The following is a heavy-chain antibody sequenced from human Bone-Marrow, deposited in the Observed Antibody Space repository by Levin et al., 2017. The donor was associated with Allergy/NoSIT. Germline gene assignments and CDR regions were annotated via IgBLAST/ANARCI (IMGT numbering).Heavy chain of an antibody. V-gene: IGHV3-48*04. CDR1: GFTFSKYD. J-gene: IGHJ4*02. CDR3: VRRVDS. CDR2: ISGSSGAI. Sequence: GESLKISCAASGFTFSKYDMNWVRQAPGKGLEWLAFISGSSGAIYYADSVKGRFTISRDNAKNSLFVQMNSLRVEDTAVYYCVRRVDSWGQGTLVTVSS.